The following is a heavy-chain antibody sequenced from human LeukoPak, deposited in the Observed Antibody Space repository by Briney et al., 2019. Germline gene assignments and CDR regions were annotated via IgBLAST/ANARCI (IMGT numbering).Heavy chain of an antibody. Sequence: GGSLRLSCAASGFTFSSYGMSWVRQAPGKGLEWVSAISGSGGSTYYADSVKGRFTISRDNSKNTLYLQMNSLRAEDTAVYYCARNGWHRLVDYWGQGTLVTVSS. CDR3: ARNGWHRLVDY. J-gene: IGHJ4*02. CDR1: GFTFSSYG. V-gene: IGHV3-23*01. D-gene: IGHD6-19*01. CDR2: ISGSGGST.